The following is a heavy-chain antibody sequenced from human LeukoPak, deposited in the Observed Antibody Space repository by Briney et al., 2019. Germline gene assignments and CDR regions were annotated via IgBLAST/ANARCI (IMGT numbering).Heavy chain of an antibody. D-gene: IGHD2-21*01. CDR2: IYYSGST. Sequence: SETLSLTCAVYGGSFSGYYWSWIRQPPGKGLEWIGSIYYSGSTYYNPSLKSRVTISVDTSKNQFSLKLSSVTAADTAVYYCARNRDPYFIDAFDIWGQGTMVTVSS. V-gene: IGHV4-34*01. CDR3: ARNRDPYFIDAFDI. CDR1: GGSFSGYY. J-gene: IGHJ3*02.